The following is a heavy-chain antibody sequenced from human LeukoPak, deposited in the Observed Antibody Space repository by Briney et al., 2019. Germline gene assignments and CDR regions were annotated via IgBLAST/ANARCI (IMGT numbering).Heavy chain of an antibody. Sequence: ASVKVSCKASGYTFTGYYMHWVRQAPGQGLEWMGCINPNSGGTNYAQKFQGWVTMTRDTSISTAYMELSRLRSDDTAVYYCARDGGVVVPAAMGSLYGMDVWGKGTTVTVSS. CDR2: INPNSGGT. D-gene: IGHD2-2*01. V-gene: IGHV1-2*04. J-gene: IGHJ6*04. CDR1: GYTFTGYY. CDR3: ARDGGVVVPAAMGSLYGMDV.